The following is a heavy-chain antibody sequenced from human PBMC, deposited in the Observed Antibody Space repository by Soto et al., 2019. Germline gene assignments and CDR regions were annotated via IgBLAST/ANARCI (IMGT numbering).Heavy chain of an antibody. CDR3: AKDPAVTMRPDYYFDS. V-gene: IGHV3-30*18. CDR1: GFTFSNYG. J-gene: IGHJ4*02. Sequence: AGGSLRLSCAASGFTFSNYGMHWVRQAPGKGLEWVALISYDGDNKYYADSVKGRFTISGDNSKNTLYLQMNSLRAEDTAVYYCAKDPAVTMRPDYYFDSWGQGTLVTVSS. CDR2: ISYDGDNK. D-gene: IGHD4-17*01.